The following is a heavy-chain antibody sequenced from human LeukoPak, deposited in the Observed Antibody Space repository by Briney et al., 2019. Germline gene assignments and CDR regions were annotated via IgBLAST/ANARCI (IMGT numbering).Heavy chain of an antibody. CDR1: GFTFSSYA. CDR2: ISGGGGTT. V-gene: IGHV3-23*01. D-gene: IGHD2-2*01. J-gene: IGHJ4*02. CDR3: AREVPYFDH. Sequence: PGGSLRLPCAASGFTFSSYAMSWVRQVPGKGLEWVSAISGGGGTTYYAVSVKGRFTISRDNSKSTLYLQMNSLRAEDTAVYYCAREVPYFDHWGQGTLVTVSS.